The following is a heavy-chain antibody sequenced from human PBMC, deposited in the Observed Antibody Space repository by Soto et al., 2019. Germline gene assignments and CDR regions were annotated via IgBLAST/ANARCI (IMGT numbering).Heavy chain of an antibody. CDR3: AKGGRQGLVISACSK. V-gene: IGHV3-30*18. CDR1: GFTFSEYA. Sequence: VQLVESGGGVVQPGRSLRLSCAASGFTFSEYAMHWVRQSPGKGLVWVAVVSHDGRNTHYADSVKGRFTISRDSSKNTVTREMTSRRAEDTARYYWAKGGRQGLVISACSKWCQGAMVTVSS. D-gene: IGHD6-19*01. CDR2: VSHDGRNT. J-gene: IGHJ4*02.